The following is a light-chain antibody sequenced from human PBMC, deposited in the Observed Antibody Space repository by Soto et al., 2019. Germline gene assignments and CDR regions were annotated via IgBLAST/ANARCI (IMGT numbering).Light chain of an antibody. J-gene: IGKJ1*01. V-gene: IGKV3D-15*01. CDR3: HQRQSWPRT. CDR1: QSVSSN. Sequence: EIVMSQSPATLYVTPGERATLSCRASQSVSSNLAWYQQKPGQAPRLLIYGASTRATGIPARFSGSGSGTEFTLTISSLQSEDFAIYYCHQRQSWPRTFGQGTMVDVK. CDR2: GAS.